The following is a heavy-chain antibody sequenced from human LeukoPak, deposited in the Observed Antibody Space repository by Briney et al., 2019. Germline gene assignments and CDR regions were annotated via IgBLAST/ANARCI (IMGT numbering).Heavy chain of an antibody. CDR1: GYTFTSYA. Sequence: ASVKVSCKASGYTFTSYAMNWVRQAPGQGLEWMGIINPSGGSTSYAQKFQGRVTMTRDTSTSTVYMELSSLRSEDTAVYYCARGGGVPDAFDIWGQGTMVTVSS. V-gene: IGHV1-46*01. J-gene: IGHJ3*02. CDR3: ARGGGVPDAFDI. CDR2: INPSGGST. D-gene: IGHD1-1*01.